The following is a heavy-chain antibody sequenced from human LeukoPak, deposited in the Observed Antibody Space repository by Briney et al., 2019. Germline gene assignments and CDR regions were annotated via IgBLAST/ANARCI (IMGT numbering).Heavy chain of an antibody. D-gene: IGHD3-10*01. J-gene: IGHJ6*02. CDR1: GYTFTIYD. CDR2: MNLKSGNT. CDR3: ARGKALWFGESRLNYGMDG. Sequence: ASVTVSFKASGYTFTIYDINWVRQATGQGLEWMGWMNLKSGNTGYAQKFQGRVTMTRNTSITTAYMELSSLRSEDTAVYYCARGKALWFGESRLNYGMDGWGQGTTVTVS. V-gene: IGHV1-8*01.